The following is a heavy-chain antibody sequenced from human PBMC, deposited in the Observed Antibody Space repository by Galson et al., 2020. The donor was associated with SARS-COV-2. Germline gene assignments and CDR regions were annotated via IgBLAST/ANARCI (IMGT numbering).Heavy chain of an antibody. V-gene: IGHV3-33*01. Sequence: TGGYLRLSCAASGFTFSSYGMHWVRQAPGKGLEWVAVIWYDGSNKYYADSVKGRFTISRDNSKNTLYLQMNSLRAEDTAVYYCARDLTPYYYDSSGYYRDYWGQGTLVTVSS. CDR2: IWYDGSNK. D-gene: IGHD3-22*01. J-gene: IGHJ4*02. CDR3: ARDLTPYYYDSSGYYRDY. CDR1: GFTFSSYG.